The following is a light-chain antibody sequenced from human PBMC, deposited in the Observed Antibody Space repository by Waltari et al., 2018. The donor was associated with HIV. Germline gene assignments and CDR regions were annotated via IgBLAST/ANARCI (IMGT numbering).Light chain of an antibody. CDR3: YSTESSGTHRV. Sequence: SYELTQPPSVSVSPGQTARNTCSGDTLTTKYAHWYQQKSGQAPVLVIYEDIKRPSGIPERFSGSSSGTVAILTISGAQVEDEADYYCYSTESSGTHRVFGGGTKLTVL. V-gene: IGLV3-10*01. CDR2: EDI. J-gene: IGLJ3*02. CDR1: TLTTKY.